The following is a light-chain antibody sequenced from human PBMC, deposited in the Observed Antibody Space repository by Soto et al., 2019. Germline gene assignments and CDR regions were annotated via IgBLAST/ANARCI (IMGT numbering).Light chain of an antibody. Sequence: IQMTQSPSSLAASVGDRITITCRASQTISTYVNWYRQKSGAAPELLLYDASTLQSGVPSRFSGGASGTDFTLTISSLQLEDFVTYYCQQTYNTPLTFGQGTKVEIK. V-gene: IGKV1-39*01. CDR1: QTISTY. J-gene: IGKJ1*01. CDR2: DAS. CDR3: QQTYNTPLT.